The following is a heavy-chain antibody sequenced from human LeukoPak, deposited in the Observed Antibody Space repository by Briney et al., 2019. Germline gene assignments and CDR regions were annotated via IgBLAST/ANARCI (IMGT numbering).Heavy chain of an antibody. CDR3: ARVGLVVAGHLLFDY. J-gene: IGHJ4*02. CDR2: ISGNNGNT. Sequence: ASVKVSCKTSGYTFISYGISWVRQAPGQGLEWMGWISGNNGNTNYEQKLQGRVTMTTDTSTSTAYMELRSLRSDDTAVYYCARVGLVVAGHLLFDYWGQGTLVTVSS. V-gene: IGHV1-18*01. D-gene: IGHD6-19*01. CDR1: GYTFISYG.